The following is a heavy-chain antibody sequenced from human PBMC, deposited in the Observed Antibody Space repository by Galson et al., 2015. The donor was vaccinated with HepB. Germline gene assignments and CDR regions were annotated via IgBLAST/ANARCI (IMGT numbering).Heavy chain of an antibody. D-gene: IGHD2-15*01. CDR2: IIPISGTA. CDR1: GGTFSSYA. J-gene: IGHJ6*02. CDR3: ARELVVGAATSGMDV. V-gene: IGHV1-69*13. Sequence: SVKVSCKASGGTFSSYALSWVRQAPGQGLEWMGGIIPISGTANYAQEFQGRVTITADESTSTAYMELSSLRSEDTAVYYCARELVVGAATSGMDVWGQGTTLTVSS.